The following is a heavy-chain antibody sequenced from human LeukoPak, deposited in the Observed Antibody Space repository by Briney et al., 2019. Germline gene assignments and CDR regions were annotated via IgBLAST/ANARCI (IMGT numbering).Heavy chain of an antibody. CDR2: INPDGRDT. Sequence: PGGSLRLSCEASGFTFSSYWMAWVRQAPGKGLEWVANINPDGRDTWYVESVKGRFTITRDNVKRSVFLQMNCLRADETAVYYCVKWGVHAEMTDWGQGTLVIVSP. J-gene: IGHJ4*02. CDR3: VKWGVHAEMTD. CDR1: GFTFSSYW. V-gene: IGHV3-7*01. D-gene: IGHD3-10*01.